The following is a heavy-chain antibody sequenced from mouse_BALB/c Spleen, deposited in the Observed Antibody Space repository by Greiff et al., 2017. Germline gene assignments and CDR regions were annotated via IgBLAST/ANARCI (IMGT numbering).Heavy chain of an antibody. CDR3: ARECNCGFAY. Sequence: EVKLMESGGGLVKPGGSLKLSCAASGFTFSTYAMSWVRQSPEKRLEWVADISSGGSYTYSPDTVTGRFTFSRDNANSTLYLELSSLRSEDAAMYYCARECNCGFAYWGQGTLVTVSA. CDR2: ISSGGSYT. J-gene: IGHJ3*01. V-gene: IGHV5-9-4*01. CDR1: GFTFSTYA. D-gene: IGHD2-1*01.